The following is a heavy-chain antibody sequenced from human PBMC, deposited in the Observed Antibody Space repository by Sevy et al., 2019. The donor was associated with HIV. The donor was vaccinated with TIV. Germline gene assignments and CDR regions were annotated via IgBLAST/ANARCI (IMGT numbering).Heavy chain of an antibody. CDR1: GFTVSGNY. D-gene: IGHD3-22*01. CDR3: ARDRYYDASGYYYYYGMDV. CDR2: IDSGGST. V-gene: IGHV3-66*01. J-gene: IGHJ6*02. Sequence: GGSLRLSCEASGFTVSGNYMAWVRLAPGKGLEWVSLIDSGGSTYYADSVKGRFTISSDNAKNTLYLQMNPLRAEDTAVYFCARDRYYDASGYYYYYGMDVWGQGTTVTVSS.